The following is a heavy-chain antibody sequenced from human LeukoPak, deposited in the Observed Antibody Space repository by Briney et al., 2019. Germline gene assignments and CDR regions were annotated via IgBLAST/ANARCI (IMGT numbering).Heavy chain of an antibody. J-gene: IGHJ3*01. Sequence: ASVNVSCKASGYTFSTYGISWVRQAPGQGLEWMGWISAYKGNTYYAQKLQGRVTMTTDTSTSTAYMELRSLRSDETAIYYCARDLYYYGSGSYYDVFDVWGQGTMVTVSS. V-gene: IGHV1-18*01. CDR3: ARDLYYYGSGSYYDVFDV. CDR1: GYTFSTYG. D-gene: IGHD3-10*01. CDR2: ISAYKGNT.